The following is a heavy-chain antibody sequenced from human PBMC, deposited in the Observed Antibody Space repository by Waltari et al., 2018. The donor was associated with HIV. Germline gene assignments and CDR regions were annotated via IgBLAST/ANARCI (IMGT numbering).Heavy chain of an antibody. J-gene: IGHJ3*02. V-gene: IGHV4-39*02. Sequence: QLHLQESGPGLVKPSETLSLTCNVSGGSVSSSIYYWGWIRQPPGKGLEWIGDVDHRGGTKYNPSLQSRVAIFVDTSKIHFSLKLNSVTAADTAVFFCARGTYGDALDMWGQGTMVIVSS. D-gene: IGHD4-17*01. CDR3: ARGTYGDALDM. CDR1: GGSVSSSIYY. CDR2: VDHRGGT.